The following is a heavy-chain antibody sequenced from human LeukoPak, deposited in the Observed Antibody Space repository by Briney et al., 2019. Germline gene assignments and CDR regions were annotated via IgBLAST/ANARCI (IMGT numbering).Heavy chain of an antibody. CDR1: GGSISSGGYY. D-gene: IGHD6-19*01. Sequence: SETLSLTCTVSGGSISSGGYYWSWIRQHPGKGLEWMGYIYYSGSTYYNPSLKSRVTISVDTSKNQFSLKLSSVTAADTAVYYCARDRYSSGLDYWGQGTLVTVSS. CDR3: ARDRYSSGLDY. J-gene: IGHJ4*02. CDR2: IYYSGST. V-gene: IGHV4-31*03.